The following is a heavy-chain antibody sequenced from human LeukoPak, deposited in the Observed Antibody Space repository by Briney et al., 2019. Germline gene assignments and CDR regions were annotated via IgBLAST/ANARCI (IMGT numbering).Heavy chain of an antibody. D-gene: IGHD1-14*01. Sequence: PGGSLRLSCAASGFTFSSYAMSWVRQAPGKGLEWVSAISGSGGSTYYADSVKGRFTISRDNPKNTLYLQMNSLRAEDTAVYYCATETGAEGGFDYWGQGALVTVSS. CDR1: GFTFSSYA. CDR3: ATETGAEGGFDY. CDR2: ISGSGGST. V-gene: IGHV3-23*01. J-gene: IGHJ4*02.